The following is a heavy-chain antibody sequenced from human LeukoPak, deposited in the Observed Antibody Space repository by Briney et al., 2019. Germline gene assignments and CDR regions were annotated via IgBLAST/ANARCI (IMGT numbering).Heavy chain of an antibody. CDR3: ARYGSGSYSRPYYFDY. V-gene: IGHV3-9*01. J-gene: IGHJ4*02. CDR2: ISWNSGSI. CDR1: GFAFDDYA. D-gene: IGHD3-10*01. Sequence: PGGSLRLSCAASGFAFDDYAMHWVRQAPGKGLEWVSGISWNSGSIGYADSVKGRFTISRDNAKNSLYLQMNSLRAEDTALYYCARYGSGSYSRPYYFDYWGQGTLVTVSS.